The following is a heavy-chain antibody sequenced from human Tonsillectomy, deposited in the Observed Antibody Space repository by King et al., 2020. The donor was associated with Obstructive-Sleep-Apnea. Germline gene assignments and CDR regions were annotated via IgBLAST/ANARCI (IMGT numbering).Heavy chain of an antibody. J-gene: IGHJ6*04. D-gene: IGHD5-24*01. CDR1: GFTFSDHY. V-gene: IGHV3-11*01. CDR2: ISSRGTNI. CDR3: ARAPPETDYYYGMDV. Sequence: VQLVESGGGLVKPGGSLRLSCAASGFTFSDHYMSWIRQAPGKGLEWVSYISSRGTNIYYADSVKGRFTISRDNAKNSPYLQMNSLRAEDTAVYYCARAPPETDYYYGMDVWGEGTTVTVSS.